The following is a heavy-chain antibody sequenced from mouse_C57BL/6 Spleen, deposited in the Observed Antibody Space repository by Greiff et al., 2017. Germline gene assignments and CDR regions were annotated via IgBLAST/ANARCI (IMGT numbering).Heavy chain of an antibody. V-gene: IGHV1-18*01. Sequence: VQLQQSGPELVKPGASVKIPCKASGYTFTDYNMDWVKQSHGKSLEWIGDINPNNGGTIYNQKFKGKATLTVDKSSSTAYMELRSLTSEDTAVYYCARSVFDYDGGGFAYWGQGTLVTVSA. J-gene: IGHJ3*01. CDR1: GYTFTDYN. CDR2: INPNNGGT. D-gene: IGHD2-4*01. CDR3: ARSVFDYDGGGFAY.